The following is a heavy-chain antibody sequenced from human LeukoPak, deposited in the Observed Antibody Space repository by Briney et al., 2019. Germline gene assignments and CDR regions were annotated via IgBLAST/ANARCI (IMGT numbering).Heavy chain of an antibody. CDR3: ARGNFDWSLLGIDY. V-gene: IGHV1-18*04. Sequence: GESLKISCKGSGYSFTSYWISWVRQAPGQGLEWMGWISAYNGNTNYAQKLQGRVTMTTDTSTSTAYMELRSLRSDDTAVYYCARGNFDWSLLGIDYWGQGTLVTVSS. J-gene: IGHJ4*02. CDR2: ISAYNGNT. CDR1: GYSFTSYW. D-gene: IGHD3-9*01.